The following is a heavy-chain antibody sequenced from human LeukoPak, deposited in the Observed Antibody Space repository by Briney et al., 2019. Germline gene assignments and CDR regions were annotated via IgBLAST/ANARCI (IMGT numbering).Heavy chain of an antibody. CDR2: INAGNGNT. CDR1: GYTFTGYA. D-gene: IGHD2-15*01. J-gene: IGHJ5*02. Sequence: ASVKVSCKASGYTFTGYAMHWVRQAPGQRLEWMGWINAGNGNTKYSQKFQGRVTITRDTSASTAYMELSSLRSEDTAVYYCAGGGRYCSGGSCLSWFDPWGQGTLVTVSS. V-gene: IGHV1-3*01. CDR3: AGGGRYCSGGSCLSWFDP.